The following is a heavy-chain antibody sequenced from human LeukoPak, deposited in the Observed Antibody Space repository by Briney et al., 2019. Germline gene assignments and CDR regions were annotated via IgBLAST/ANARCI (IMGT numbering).Heavy chain of an antibody. V-gene: IGHV3-30*04. CDR2: ISYDGSNK. CDR1: GFTFSSYA. Sequence: GRSLRLSCAASGFTFSSYAMHWVRQAPGKGLEWVAVISYDGSNKYYADSMKGRFTISRDNAKNSLYLQMSSLRVEDTAVYYCARGNSIAAALDYWGQGTLVSVSS. CDR3: ARGNSIAAALDY. J-gene: IGHJ4*02. D-gene: IGHD6-13*01.